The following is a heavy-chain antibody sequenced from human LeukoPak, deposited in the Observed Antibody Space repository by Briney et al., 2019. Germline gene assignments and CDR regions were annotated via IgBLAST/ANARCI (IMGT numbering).Heavy chain of an antibody. Sequence: PGGSLRLSCAASGFTFSSYEMNWVRRAPGKGLEWVSYISSSGSTIYYADSVKGRFTISRDNAKNSLYLQMNSLRAEDTALYYCAKDIGESYSSSILQHWGQGTLVTVSS. J-gene: IGHJ1*01. D-gene: IGHD6-6*01. CDR3: AKDIGESYSSSILQH. CDR2: ISSSGSTI. V-gene: IGHV3-48*03. CDR1: GFTFSSYE.